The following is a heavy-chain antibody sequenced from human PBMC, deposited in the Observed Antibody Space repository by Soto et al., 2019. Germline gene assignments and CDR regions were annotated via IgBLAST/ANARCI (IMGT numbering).Heavy chain of an antibody. D-gene: IGHD6-13*01. J-gene: IGHJ5*01. CDR2: TSYDGNNK. CDR1: GFTFSNFA. Sequence: QVRLVESGGGVVQPGGSLRLSCAASGFTFSNFAMHWVRQAPGKGLEWVAVTSYDGNNKDYADSVKGRFTISRDNSKNTLFLQVTSLRPEDTAVYYCARERAIAATGRFYSWGQGTLVTVSS. V-gene: IGHV3-30-3*01. CDR3: ARERAIAATGRFYS.